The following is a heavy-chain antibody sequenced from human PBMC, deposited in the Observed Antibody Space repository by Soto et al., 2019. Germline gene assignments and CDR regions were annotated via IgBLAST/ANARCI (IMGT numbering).Heavy chain of an antibody. CDR3: ASEYCGGDCYSAARYGMDV. V-gene: IGHV1-3*01. Sequence: ASVKVSCKASGYTFTSYAMHWVRQAPGQRLEWMGWINAGNGNTKYSQKFQGRVTITRDTSASTAYMELSSLRSEDTAVYYCASEYCGGDCYSAARYGMDVWGEGTTVTVSS. CDR2: INAGNGNT. D-gene: IGHD2-21*02. J-gene: IGHJ6*04. CDR1: GYTFTSYA.